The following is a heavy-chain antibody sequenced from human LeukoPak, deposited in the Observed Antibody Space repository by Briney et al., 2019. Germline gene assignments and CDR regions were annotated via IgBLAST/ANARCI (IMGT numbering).Heavy chain of an antibody. J-gene: IGHJ4*02. Sequence: NPGGSLRLSCAASGFTFSSYSMNWVRQAPGKGLEWVSSISSRSSYIYYADSVKGRFTISRDNAKNSLYLQMNSLRAEDTAVYYCARSLKDYDILTGYYESHYFDYWGQGTLVTVSS. CDR3: ARSLKDYDILTGYYESHYFDY. V-gene: IGHV3-21*01. D-gene: IGHD3-9*01. CDR1: GFTFSSYS. CDR2: ISSRSSYI.